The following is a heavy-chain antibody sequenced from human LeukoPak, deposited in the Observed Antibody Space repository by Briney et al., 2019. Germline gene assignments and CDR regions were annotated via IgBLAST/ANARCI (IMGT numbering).Heavy chain of an antibody. V-gene: IGHV4-4*07. CDR1: GGSISGYY. CDR2: IYNSGST. Sequence: PSETLSLTCTVSGGSISGYYWSWIRQPAGKGLEWIGRIYNSGSTNYNPSLRSRVTMSIDTSKNQFSLKLSSVTAADTALYYCAASTNIVRGERFDRWGQGTLVTVSS. D-gene: IGHD3-10*01. J-gene: IGHJ5*02. CDR3: AASTNIVRGERFDR.